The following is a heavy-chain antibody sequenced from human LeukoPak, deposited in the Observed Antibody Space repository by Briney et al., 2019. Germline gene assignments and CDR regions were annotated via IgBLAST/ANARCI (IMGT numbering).Heavy chain of an antibody. V-gene: IGHV4-34*01. D-gene: IGHD2-2*01. CDR2: INHSGST. J-gene: IGHJ4*02. CDR3: ARGGGTSYCSSTSCYANYFDY. Sequence: SETLSLTYAVYGGSFSGYYWSWIRQPPGKGLEWIGEINHSGSTNYNPSLKSRVTISVDTSKNQFSLKLSSVTAADTAVYYCARGGGTSYCSSTSCYANYFDYWGQGTLVTVSS. CDR1: GGSFSGYY.